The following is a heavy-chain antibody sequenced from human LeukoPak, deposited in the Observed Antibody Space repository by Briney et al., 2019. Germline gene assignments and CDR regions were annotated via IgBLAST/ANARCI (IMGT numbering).Heavy chain of an antibody. V-gene: IGHV3-7*03. Sequence: PGGSLRLSCAASGFTFSSYWMSWVRQAPGKGVERVANIKQDGREKNYVDSVKGRFTISRDNAKNSLYLQMNSLRAEDTAVYYCAREGGIVATILLDYWGQGTLVTVSS. D-gene: IGHD5-12*01. CDR1: GFTFSSYW. CDR2: IKQDGREK. J-gene: IGHJ4*02. CDR3: AREGGIVATILLDY.